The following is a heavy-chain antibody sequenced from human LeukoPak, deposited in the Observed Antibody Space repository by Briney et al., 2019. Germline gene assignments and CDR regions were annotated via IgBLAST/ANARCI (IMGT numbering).Heavy chain of an antibody. CDR1: GFMFSDYA. CDR2: ISGSGGSI. V-gene: IGHV3-23*01. CDR3: AKTKAFTSGFPLDL. D-gene: IGHD3-22*01. Sequence: PGGSLRLSCAASGFMFSDYAMSWVRQAPGKGLEWVSSISGSGGSIYDADSVKGRFTISRDDSKNTLYLQMNSLRAEDTAVYYCAKTKAFTSGFPLDLWGQGTLVTVSS. J-gene: IGHJ5*02.